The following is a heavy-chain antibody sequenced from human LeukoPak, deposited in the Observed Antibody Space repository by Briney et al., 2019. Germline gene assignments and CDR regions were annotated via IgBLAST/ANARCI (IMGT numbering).Heavy chain of an antibody. D-gene: IGHD6-19*01. CDR2: LNSNGGST. J-gene: IGHJ4*02. CDR3: ARVGTSGWYKDY. V-gene: IGHV3-64*01. Sequence: GGSLRLSCVASGFNFNYYAMHWVRQAPGKGLEYISALNSNGGSTYYANSVKGRFTISRDNSKNTLYLQMGSLRPEDMAVYYCARVGTSGWYKDYWGQGTLVTVSS. CDR1: GFNFNYYA.